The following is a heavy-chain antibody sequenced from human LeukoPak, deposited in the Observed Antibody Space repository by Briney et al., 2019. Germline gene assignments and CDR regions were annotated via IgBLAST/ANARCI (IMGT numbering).Heavy chain of an antibody. Sequence: GGSLRLSCAASGFTFSSYGMSWVRQAPGKGLEWVSSISGSGGRTYYADSVKGRFTISRDNSKNTLYLQMNSLRAEDTAVYYCAKGGDGYNIGYWGQGTLVTVSS. CDR3: AKGGDGYNIGY. J-gene: IGHJ4*02. D-gene: IGHD5-24*01. CDR1: GFTFSSYG. V-gene: IGHV3-23*01. CDR2: ISGSGGRT.